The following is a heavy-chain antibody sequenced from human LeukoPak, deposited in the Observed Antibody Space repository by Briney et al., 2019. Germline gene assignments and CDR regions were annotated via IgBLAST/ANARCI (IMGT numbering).Heavy chain of an antibody. CDR2: VSYDGSKK. V-gene: IGHV3-30*18. CDR1: GFPFSSYA. D-gene: IGHD3-22*01. Sequence: GGSLRLSCAASGFPFSSYAMHWVRQAPGKGLEWVAVVSYDGSKKYYADSVKGRFTISRDNSGNTLYLQLNSLRPEDTAIYYCGKPQYYFDSSGSVAYDYWGQGTLVTVSS. J-gene: IGHJ4*02. CDR3: GKPQYYFDSSGSVAYDY.